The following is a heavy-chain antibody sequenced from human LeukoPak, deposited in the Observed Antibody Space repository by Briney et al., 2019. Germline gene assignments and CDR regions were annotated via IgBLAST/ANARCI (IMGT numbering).Heavy chain of an antibody. CDR2: INPNSGGT. CDR3: AREDEVPAADYYYYGMDV. D-gene: IGHD2-2*01. CDR1: GYTFTGYY. V-gene: IGHV1-2*02. J-gene: IGHJ6*02. Sequence: ASVKVSCKASGYTFTGYYMHWVRQAPGQGLEWMGWINPNSGGTNYAQKFQGRVTMTRDTSISTAYMELSRLRSDDTAVYYCAREDEVPAADYYYYGMDVWGQGTTVTVSS.